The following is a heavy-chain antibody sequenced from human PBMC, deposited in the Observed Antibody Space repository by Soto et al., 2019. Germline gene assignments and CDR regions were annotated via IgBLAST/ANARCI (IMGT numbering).Heavy chain of an antibody. CDR1: GGSISSSTHY. V-gene: IGHV4-39*01. CDR3: AGHLIPYGPPGPYYFDY. D-gene: IGHD4-17*01. J-gene: IGHJ4*02. Sequence: SETLSLTCIVSGGSISSSTHYWGWIRQPPGKGLEWIGSIYYSGSTYYNPSLKSRVTLSVDTSKNQFSLNLSSVTAADTAVYYCAGHLIPYGPPGPYYFDYWGQGTLVPVSS. CDR2: IYYSGST.